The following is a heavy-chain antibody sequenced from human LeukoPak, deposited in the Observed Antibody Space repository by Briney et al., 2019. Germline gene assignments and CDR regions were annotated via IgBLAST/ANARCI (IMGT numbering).Heavy chain of an antibody. Sequence: GGSLRLPCAASGFTFSSYWMSWVRQAPGKGLEWVANIKQDGSEKYYVDSVKGRFTISRDNAKNSLYLQMNSLRAEDTAVYYCAREGSEYYDFWSGYFQADYYYYYMDVWGKGTTVTVSS. CDR1: GFTFSSYW. V-gene: IGHV3-7*01. CDR2: IKQDGSEK. CDR3: AREGSEYYDFWSGYFQADYYYYYMDV. D-gene: IGHD3-3*01. J-gene: IGHJ6*03.